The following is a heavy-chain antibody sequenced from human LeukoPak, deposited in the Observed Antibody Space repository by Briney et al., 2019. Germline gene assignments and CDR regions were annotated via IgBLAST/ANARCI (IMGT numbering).Heavy chain of an antibody. CDR3: AKDDYYYGSSGYYNFDY. Sequence: GGSLRLSCAASGFTFSSYAMSWVRQAPGKGLEWVSAISGSGGSTYYADSVKGRFTISRDNSKNTLYLQMNSLRAEDTAVYYCAKDDYYYGSSGYYNFDYWGQGTLVTVSS. J-gene: IGHJ4*02. V-gene: IGHV3-23*01. D-gene: IGHD3-22*01. CDR2: ISGSGGST. CDR1: GFTFSSYA.